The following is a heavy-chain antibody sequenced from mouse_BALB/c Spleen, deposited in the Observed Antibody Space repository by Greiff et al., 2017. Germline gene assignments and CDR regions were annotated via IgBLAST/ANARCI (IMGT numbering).Heavy chain of an antibody. Sequence: EVKVVESGGGLVKPGGSLKLSCAASGFTFSSYAMSWVRQTPEKRLEWVASISSGGSTYYPDSVKGRFTISRDNARNILYLQMSSLRSEDTAMYYCAREVGTLLRLREDYFDYWGQGTTLTVSA. J-gene: IGHJ2*01. CDR1: GFTFSSYA. D-gene: IGHD1-2*01. CDR2: ISSGGST. CDR3: AREVGTLLRLREDYFDY. V-gene: IGHV5-6-5*01.